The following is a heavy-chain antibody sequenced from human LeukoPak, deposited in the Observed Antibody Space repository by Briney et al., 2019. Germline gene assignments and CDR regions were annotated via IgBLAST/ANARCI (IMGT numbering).Heavy chain of an antibody. D-gene: IGHD6-13*01. CDR2: IKEDGTGK. CDR3: AREIPQQLVAMDV. J-gene: IGHJ6*02. Sequence: PGGSLRLSCVASGFTFSSYEMNWVRQAPGKGLEWLANIKEDGTGKNHVDSVKGRFTISRDNAKNSLYLQMNGLRGEDTAVYYCAREIPQQLVAMDVWGQGTTVTVSS. CDR1: GFTFSSYE. V-gene: IGHV3-7*04.